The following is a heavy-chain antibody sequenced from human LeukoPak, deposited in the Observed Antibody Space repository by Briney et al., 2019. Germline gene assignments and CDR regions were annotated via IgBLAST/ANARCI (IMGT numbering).Heavy chain of an antibody. D-gene: IGHD6-13*01. V-gene: IGHV3-30*04. CDR2: ISTDGRDK. Sequence: QPGRSLRLSCAASGFSFSNYAIHWVRQTPGEGLVWVAVISTDGRDKHYADSVKGRFTISRDNSKSTLYLQMNSLRAEGTAVYYCARDSAAAAVYYFDYWGQGTLVTVSS. CDR3: ARDSAAAAVYYFDY. J-gene: IGHJ4*02. CDR1: GFSFSNYA.